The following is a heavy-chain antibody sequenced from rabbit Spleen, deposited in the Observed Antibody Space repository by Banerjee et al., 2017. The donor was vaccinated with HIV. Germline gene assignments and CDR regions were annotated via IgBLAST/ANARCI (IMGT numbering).Heavy chain of an antibody. CDR3: ARDTGSSFSSYGMDL. V-gene: IGHV1S45*01. D-gene: IGHD8-1*01. Sequence: QEQLEESGGGLVQPGGSLTLCCTASGFSFSSSDYMCWVRQAPGKGLEWISCIASSSSGFTYSATWAKGRFTCSKTSSTTVTLQMTSLTVADTATYFCARDTGSSFSSYGMDLWGPGTLVTVS. CDR1: GFSFSSSDY. J-gene: IGHJ6*01. CDR2: IASSSSGFT.